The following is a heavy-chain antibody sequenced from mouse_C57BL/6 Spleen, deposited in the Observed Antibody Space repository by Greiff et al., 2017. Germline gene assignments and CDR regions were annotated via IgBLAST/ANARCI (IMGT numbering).Heavy chain of an antibody. CDR2: INPNNGGT. D-gene: IGHD4-1*01. Sequence: EVQLQQSGPELVKPGASVKISCKASGYTFTDYYMNWVKQSHGKSLAWIGDINPNNGGTSYNQKFKGKATLTVDKSSSTAYMELRSLTSEDSAVYYCARDWDEAYWGQGTLVTVSA. V-gene: IGHV1-26*01. CDR1: GYTFTDYY. J-gene: IGHJ3*01. CDR3: ARDWDEAY.